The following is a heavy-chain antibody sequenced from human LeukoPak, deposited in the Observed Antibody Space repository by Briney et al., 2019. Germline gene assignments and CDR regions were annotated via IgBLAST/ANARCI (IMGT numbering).Heavy chain of an antibody. D-gene: IGHD3-10*01. CDR1: GFTFSSYA. CDR2: ISYDGSNK. CDR3: AGVLLWFGELWAFDI. Sequence: PGRSLRLSCAASGFTFSSYAMHWVRQAPGKGLEWVAVISYDGSNKYYADSVKGRFTISRDNSKNTLYLQMYSLRAEDTAVYYCAGVLLWFGELWAFDIWGQGTMVTVSS. J-gene: IGHJ3*02. V-gene: IGHV3-30-3*01.